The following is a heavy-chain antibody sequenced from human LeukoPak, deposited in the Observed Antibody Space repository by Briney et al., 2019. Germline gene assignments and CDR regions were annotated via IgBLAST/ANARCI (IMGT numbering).Heavy chain of an antibody. D-gene: IGHD6-19*01. J-gene: IGHJ4*02. V-gene: IGHV1-2*04. CDR1: GYTFTGYY. Sequence: GASVKVSCKASGYTFTGYYMHWVRQAPGQGLEWMGWINPNSGGTNYAHKFQGWVTMTRDTSISTAYMELSRLRSDDTAVYYCARSGDSSGWSYDYWGQGTLVTVSS. CDR2: INPNSGGT. CDR3: ARSGDSSGWSYDY.